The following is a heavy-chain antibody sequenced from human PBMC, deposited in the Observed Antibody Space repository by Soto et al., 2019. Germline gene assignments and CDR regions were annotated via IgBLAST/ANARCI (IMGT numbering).Heavy chain of an antibody. D-gene: IGHD3-10*01. Sequence: PSETLSLTCTVSGGTISSGGYYWSWIRQHPGKGLEWIGYIYYSGSTYYNPSLKSRVTISVDTSKNQFFLKLSSVTAADTAVYYCARDLRDYYGSGSYRYFDYWGQGTLVTVSS. J-gene: IGHJ4*02. CDR1: GGTISSGGYY. CDR3: ARDLRDYYGSGSYRYFDY. CDR2: IYYSGST. V-gene: IGHV4-31*03.